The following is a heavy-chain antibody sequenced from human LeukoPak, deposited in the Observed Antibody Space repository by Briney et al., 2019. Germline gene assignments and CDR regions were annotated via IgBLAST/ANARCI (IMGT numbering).Heavy chain of an antibody. V-gene: IGHV3-7*05. Sequence: GGSLRLSCAASGFTFSKYWMSWVRQAPGKGLEWVANIRQDGSEKYYVDSVKGRFINSRDNAKNLLYLQMNSLRAEDTAVYYCATERGNYFEDWGQGTLVTVSS. CDR3: ATERGNYFED. D-gene: IGHD3-10*01. CDR2: IRQDGSEK. CDR1: GFTFSKYW. J-gene: IGHJ4*02.